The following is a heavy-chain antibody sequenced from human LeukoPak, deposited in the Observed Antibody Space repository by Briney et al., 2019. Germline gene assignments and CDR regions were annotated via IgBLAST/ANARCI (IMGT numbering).Heavy chain of an antibody. V-gene: IGHV3-30*03. Sequence: GGSLRLSCAASGFTFSSYGMHWVRQAPGKGLEWVAVISYDGSNKYYADSVKGRFTISRDNSKNTQYLQMNSLRAEDTAVYYCRSMITFGGLWGQGTLVTVSS. CDR3: RSMITFGGL. D-gene: IGHD3-16*01. CDR1: GFTFSSYG. J-gene: IGHJ4*02. CDR2: ISYDGSNK.